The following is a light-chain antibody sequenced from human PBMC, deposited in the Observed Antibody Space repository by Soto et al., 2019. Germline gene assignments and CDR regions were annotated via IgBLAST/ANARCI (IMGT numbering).Light chain of an antibody. CDR3: QQYGSSPTWT. Sequence: VLTQSPDTLSLSPGERAALSCGAIQSVGSSSLGWYQQKPGQAPRLLIYGASSRATGIPDRFSGSGSGTDFTLTISRLEPEDSAVYYCQQYGSSPTWTFGQGTKVDIK. CDR1: QSVGSSS. CDR2: GAS. V-gene: IGKV3-20*01. J-gene: IGKJ1*01.